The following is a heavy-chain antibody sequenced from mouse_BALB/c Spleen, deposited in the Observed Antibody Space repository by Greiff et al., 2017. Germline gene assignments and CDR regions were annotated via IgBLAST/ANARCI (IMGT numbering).Heavy chain of an antibody. CDR2: ISSGGSYI. CDR1: GFTFSSYG. J-gene: IGHJ4*01. D-gene: IGHD2-1*01. CDR3: ARLCGNIHAMDY. Sequence: EVKLVESGGDLVKPGGSLKLSCAASGFTFSSYGMSWVRQTPDKRLEWVASISSGGSYIYYPDSVKGRFTISRDNAKNTLYLQMSSLKSEDTAMYSCARLCGNIHAMDYWGRGTSETVTS. V-gene: IGHV5-6*01.